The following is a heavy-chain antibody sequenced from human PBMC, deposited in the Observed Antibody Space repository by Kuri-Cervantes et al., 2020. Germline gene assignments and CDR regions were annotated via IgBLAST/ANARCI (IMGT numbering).Heavy chain of an antibody. CDR1: GFTFSSYG. CDR2: ISPDGSNK. Sequence: SLKISCAASGFTFSSYGMHWGRQAPGKGLEWVAVISPDGSNKYYTDYVKGRFTISRDNAKNSLYLQMNGLRAEDTAVYYCARVKVATISGLDYWGQGTPVTVSS. J-gene: IGHJ4*02. V-gene: IGHV3-30*03. D-gene: IGHD5-12*01. CDR3: ARVKVATISGLDY.